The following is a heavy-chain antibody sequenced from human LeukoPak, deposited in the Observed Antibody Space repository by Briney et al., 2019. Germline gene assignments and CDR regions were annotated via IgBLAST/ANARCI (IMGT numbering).Heavy chain of an antibody. D-gene: IGHD1-1*01. V-gene: IGHV4-34*01. CDR1: GGSFGGYY. Sequence: SETLSLTCAVYGGSFGGYYWSWIRQPPGKGLEWIGEINHSGSTNYNPSLKSRVTISVDTSKNQFSLKLSSVTAADTAVYYCGTSRSSYYYYGMDVWGQGTTVTVSS. CDR2: INHSGST. J-gene: IGHJ6*02. CDR3: GTSRSSYYYYGMDV.